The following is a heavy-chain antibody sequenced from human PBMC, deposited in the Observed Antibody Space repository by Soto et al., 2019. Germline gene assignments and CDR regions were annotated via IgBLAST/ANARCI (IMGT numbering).Heavy chain of an antibody. D-gene: IGHD6-13*01. CDR2: ISGSGSVT. Sequence: EVQLLESGGGLVKPGGSLRLSCAASGFNFRSYGLSWVRQAPGKGLEWVSDISGSGSVTNYADSVKGRFTISRDNSNNTLTLQMDSLRADDTAVYDGAKGGVAAARGYFDHWGQGTRVTVSS. CDR3: AKGGVAAARGYFDH. CDR1: GFNFRSYG. J-gene: IGHJ4*02. V-gene: IGHV3-23*01.